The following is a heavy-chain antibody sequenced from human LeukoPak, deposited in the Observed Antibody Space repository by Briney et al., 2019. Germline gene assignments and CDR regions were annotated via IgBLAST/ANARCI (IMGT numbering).Heavy chain of an antibody. J-gene: IGHJ5*02. D-gene: IGHD2-15*01. V-gene: IGHV3-21*01. CDR2: ISSSSNYI. CDR3: AREYSTGFDP. Sequence: GGSLRLSCAASGFTFRNYNINWVRQAPGKGLEWVASISSSSNYIYYADSVKGRFTISRDNAKNSLYLQMNSLRAEDTAVYYCAREYSTGFDPWGQGTLVTVSS. CDR1: GFTFRNYN.